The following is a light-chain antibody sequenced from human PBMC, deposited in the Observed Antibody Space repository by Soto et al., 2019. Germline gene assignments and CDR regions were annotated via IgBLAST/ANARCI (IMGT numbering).Light chain of an antibody. V-gene: IGLV3-21*04. Sequence: SYELTQPPSVSVAPGKTARITCGGNNIGSKSVHWYQQKPGQAPVLVIYYDSDRPSGIPERFSGSNSGNTATLTISRVEAGDEADYYGQVWDSSSDHYVFGTGTKVTV. CDR3: QVWDSSSDHYV. CDR1: NIGSKS. J-gene: IGLJ1*01. CDR2: YDS.